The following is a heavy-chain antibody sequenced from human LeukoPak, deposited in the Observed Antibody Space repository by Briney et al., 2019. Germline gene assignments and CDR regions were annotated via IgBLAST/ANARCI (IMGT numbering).Heavy chain of an antibody. V-gene: IGHV3-21*01. D-gene: IGHD5-18*01. CDR3: ARGGYSYYFDY. CDR2: ISSSSSYI. J-gene: IGHJ4*02. Sequence: AGGSLRLSCAASGFTFSSYSMNWVRQAPGKGLEWVSFISSSSSYIYYADSVKGRFTISRDNAKNSLYLQMNSLRAEDTAVYYCARGGYSYYFDYWGQGTLVTVSS. CDR1: GFTFSSYS.